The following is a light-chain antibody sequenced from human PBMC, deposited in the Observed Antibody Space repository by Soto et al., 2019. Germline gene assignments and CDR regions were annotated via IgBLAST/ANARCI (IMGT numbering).Light chain of an antibody. CDR3: SSYTSSSSPYV. Sequence: QSALTQPASVSGSPGQSITISCTGSRSDIGGYKYVSWYQQHPGKAPKLLIYEVSVRPSGITDRFSGSKSGITASLTISGLQSEDEAVYYCSSYTSSSSPYVFGSGTKVTVL. CDR1: RSDIGGYKY. J-gene: IGLJ1*01. V-gene: IGLV2-14*01. CDR2: EVS.